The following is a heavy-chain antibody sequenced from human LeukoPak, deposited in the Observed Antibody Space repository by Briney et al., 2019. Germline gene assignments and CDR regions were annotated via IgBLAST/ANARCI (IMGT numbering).Heavy chain of an antibody. CDR3: ARGRGAPKRITIFGVVPYYFDY. V-gene: IGHV1-46*01. CDR1: GYTFTSYY. Sequence: ASVKVSCKASGYTFTSYYMHWVRQAPGLGLEWMGIINPSGGSTSYAQKFQGRVTMTRDTSTSTVYMELSSLRSEDTAVYYCARGRGAPKRITIFGVVPYYFDYWGQGTLVTVSS. CDR2: INPSGGST. D-gene: IGHD3-3*01. J-gene: IGHJ4*02.